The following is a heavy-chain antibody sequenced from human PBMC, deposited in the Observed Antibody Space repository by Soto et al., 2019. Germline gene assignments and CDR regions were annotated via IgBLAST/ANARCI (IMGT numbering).Heavy chain of an antibody. J-gene: IGHJ6*02. V-gene: IGHV4-30-4*01. CDR2: IYYSGST. CDR3: ARSIAPVYYYGMDV. Sequence: PSETLSLTCTVSGGSISSGDYYWSWIRQPPGKGLEWIGYIYYSGSTYYNPSLKSRVTISVDTSKNQFSLKLSSVTAADTAVYYCARSIAPVYYYGMDVWGQGTTVTAP. D-gene: IGHD6-6*01. CDR1: GGSISSGDYY.